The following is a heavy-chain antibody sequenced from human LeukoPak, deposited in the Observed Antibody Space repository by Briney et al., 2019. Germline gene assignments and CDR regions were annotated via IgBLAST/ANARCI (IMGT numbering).Heavy chain of an antibody. CDR2: ISWNSGSI. Sequence: GGSLRLSCAASGFTFDDYAMHWVRQAPGKGLEWVSGISWNSGSIGYADSVKGRFTISRDNAKNSLYLQMNSLRAEDTALYYCAKYPLGGYNTYWYFDLWGRGTLVTVSS. D-gene: IGHD5-24*01. CDR3: AKYPLGGYNTYWYFDL. CDR1: GFTFDDYA. V-gene: IGHV3-9*01. J-gene: IGHJ2*01.